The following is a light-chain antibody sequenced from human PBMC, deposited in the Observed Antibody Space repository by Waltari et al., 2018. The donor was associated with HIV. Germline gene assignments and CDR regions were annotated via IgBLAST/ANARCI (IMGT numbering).Light chain of an antibody. V-gene: IGLV2-11*01. J-gene: IGLJ1*01. CDR1: SSDVGGYYH. CDR2: DVS. CDR3: CSYAGLKV. Sequence: QSALTQPRSVSGSPGQSVTISCPGTSSDVGGYYHVPWYQQHPGKAPKLMIYDVSKRPSGVPDRFSGSKSGNTASLTISGLQAEDEADYYCCSYAGLKVFGTGTKVTVL.